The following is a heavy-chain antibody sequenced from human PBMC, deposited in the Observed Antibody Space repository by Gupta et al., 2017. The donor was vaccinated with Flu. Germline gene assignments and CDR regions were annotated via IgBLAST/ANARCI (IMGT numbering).Heavy chain of an antibody. Sequence: EVQLLESGGGLVQPGGSLRLSCAASGFTFSSYAMSWVRQAPGKGLEWVSAISGSGGSTYYADSVKGRFTISRDNSKNTLYLQMNSLRAEDTAVYYCAKVKGRDYYDSSGYVLYTDWFDPWGQGTLVTGSS. J-gene: IGHJ5*02. D-gene: IGHD3-22*01. CDR2: ISGSGGST. CDR3: AKVKGRDYYDSSGYVLYTDWFDP. V-gene: IGHV3-23*01. CDR1: GFTFSSYA.